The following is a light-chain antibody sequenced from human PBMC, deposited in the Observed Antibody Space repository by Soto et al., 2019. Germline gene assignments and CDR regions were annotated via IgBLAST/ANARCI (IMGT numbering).Light chain of an antibody. J-gene: IGKJ5*01. CDR3: QQLLSYPIT. CDR1: QGISSY. CDR2: AAS. Sequence: DIQMTQSPSDMSASVGDRVTITCRASQGISSYLAWYQQKPGKAPKLLIYAASTLQSGVPLRFSGSGSGTSFTLTISSLQPEDFATYYCQQLLSYPITFGQGTRLEIK. V-gene: IGKV1-9*01.